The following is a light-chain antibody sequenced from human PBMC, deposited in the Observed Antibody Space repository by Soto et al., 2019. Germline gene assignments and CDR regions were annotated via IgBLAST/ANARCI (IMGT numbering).Light chain of an antibody. CDR3: QHYSAFSVT. Sequence: DIQMTQSPSTLSGSVGDRVTITCRASQTISSWLAWYQQKPGKAPKLLIYKASTLKSGVPSRFSGSGSGTEFALTISRLQPDDLATYYCQHYSAFSVTFGQGTKVDI. CDR2: KAS. CDR1: QTISSW. J-gene: IGKJ1*01. V-gene: IGKV1-5*03.